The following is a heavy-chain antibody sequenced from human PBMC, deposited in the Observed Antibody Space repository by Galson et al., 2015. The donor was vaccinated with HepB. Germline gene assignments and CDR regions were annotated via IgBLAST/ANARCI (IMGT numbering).Heavy chain of an antibody. CDR1: GGSISSYY. V-gene: IGHV4-59*04. CDR2: IYYSGST. CDR3: ARRVGYCSSTSCYRYFDL. J-gene: IGHJ2*01. D-gene: IGHD2-2*01. Sequence: SETLSLTCTVSGGSISSYYWSWIRQPLGKGLEWIGYIYYSGSTYYNPSLKSRVTISVDTSKNQFSLKLSSVTAADTAVYYCARRVGYCSSTSCYRYFDLWGRGTLVTVSS.